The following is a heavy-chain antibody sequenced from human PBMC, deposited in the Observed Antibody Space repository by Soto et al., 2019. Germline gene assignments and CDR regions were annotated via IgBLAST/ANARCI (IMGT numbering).Heavy chain of an antibody. V-gene: IGHV3-74*01. Sequence: EVQLVESGGGLVQPGGSLRLSCAASGFTFTSYWMHWVRQAPGKGPVWVSRIDTDGITTTYADSVKGRFTISRDNANNMVYLQMNSLRADGTAVYYCARELRPVISNTWFDPWGQGTLVTVSS. CDR2: IDTDGITT. CDR3: ARELRPVISNTWFDP. CDR1: GFTFTSYW. J-gene: IGHJ5*02. D-gene: IGHD2-21*01.